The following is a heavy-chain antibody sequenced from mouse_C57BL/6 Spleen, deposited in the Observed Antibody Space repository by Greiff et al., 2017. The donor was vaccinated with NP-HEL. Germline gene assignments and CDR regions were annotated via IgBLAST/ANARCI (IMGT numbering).Heavy chain of an antibody. CDR2: IYPGDGDT. D-gene: IGHD3-2*02. V-gene: IGHV1-80*01. J-gene: IGHJ2*01. CDR3: ARDSSSGYFDY. CDR1: GYAFSSYW. Sequence: QVQLQQSGAELVKPGASVKISCKASGYAFSSYWMNWVKQRPGKGLEWIGQIYPGDGDTNYNGKFKGKATLTADKSSSTAYMQLSSLTSEDSAVYFCARDSSSGYFDYWGQGTTLTVSS.